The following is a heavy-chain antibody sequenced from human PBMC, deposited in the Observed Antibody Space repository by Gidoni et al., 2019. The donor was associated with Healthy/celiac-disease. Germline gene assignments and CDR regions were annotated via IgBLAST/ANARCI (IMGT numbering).Heavy chain of an antibody. CDR3: ASQYQLSGDSGYDPPGG. J-gene: IGHJ4*02. Sequence: LQLQESGPGLVKPSETLSLTCTVSGCSIRSSSYSGGWIRPPPGKGLEWIGCIDYSGGTYYNPSVKSLVTISVDTSNNQFTLKLRSGTAADTAVYYWASQYQLSGDSGYDPPGGWGQGTLVTVSS. CDR2: IDYSGGT. D-gene: IGHD5-12*01. CDR1: GCSIRSSSYS. V-gene: IGHV4-39*01.